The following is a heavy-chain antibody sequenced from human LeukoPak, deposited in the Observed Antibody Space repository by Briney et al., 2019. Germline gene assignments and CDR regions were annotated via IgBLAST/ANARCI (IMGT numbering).Heavy chain of an antibody. V-gene: IGHV3-23*01. CDR2: ISDSGDIT. J-gene: IGHJ4*02. D-gene: IGHD6-13*01. CDR1: GFTFSSYA. Sequence: PGGSLRLSCAASGFTFSSYAMSWVRQAPGKGLEWLSAISDSGDITYYADSVKGRFTISRDNSKNTLYLQMNSLRAEDTAVYYCATSRGSSSWYEAFDYWGQGTLVTVSS. CDR3: ATSRGSSSWYEAFDY.